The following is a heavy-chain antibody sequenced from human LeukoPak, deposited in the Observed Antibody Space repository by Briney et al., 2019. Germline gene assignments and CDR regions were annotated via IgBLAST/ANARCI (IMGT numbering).Heavy chain of an antibody. CDR2: INHSGST. CDR3: VRQPGVDAFDI. J-gene: IGHJ3*02. D-gene: IGHD3-10*01. V-gene: IGHV4-39*07. CDR1: GGSISSSSSY. Sequence: SETLSLTCTVSGGSISSSSSYWSWIRQPPGKGLEWIGEINHSGSTNYNPSLKSRVTISVDTSKNQFSLKLSSVTAADTAVYYCVRQPGVDAFDIWGQGTMVTVSS.